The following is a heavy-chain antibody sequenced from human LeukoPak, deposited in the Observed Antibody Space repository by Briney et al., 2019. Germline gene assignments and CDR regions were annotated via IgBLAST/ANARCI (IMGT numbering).Heavy chain of an antibody. J-gene: IGHJ5*02. CDR1: GYRFTNYW. Sequence: GESLKISCKGSGYRFTNYWIAWVRQMPGKGLEWMGIIYPGDSDIRYSPSFQGQVTISADKSISTAYLQWSSLKASDTVMYYCARQEYCSGGSCYTWFDPWGQGTLVTVSS. CDR2: IYPGDSDI. V-gene: IGHV5-51*01. CDR3: ARQEYCSGGSCYTWFDP. D-gene: IGHD2-15*01.